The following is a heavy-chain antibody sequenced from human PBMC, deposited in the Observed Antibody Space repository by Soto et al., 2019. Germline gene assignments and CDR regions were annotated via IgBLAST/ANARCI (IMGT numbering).Heavy chain of an antibody. CDR3: AKVLEYSSGWYPVDYYYGMDV. Sequence: GGSLRLSCAASGFTFSSYAMSWVRQAPGKGLEWVSAISGSGGSTYYADSVKGRFTISRDNSKNTLYLQMNSLRAEDTTVYYCAKVLEYSSGWYPVDYYYGMDVWGQGTTVTVSS. J-gene: IGHJ6*02. V-gene: IGHV3-23*01. CDR1: GFTFSSYA. D-gene: IGHD6-19*01. CDR2: ISGSGGST.